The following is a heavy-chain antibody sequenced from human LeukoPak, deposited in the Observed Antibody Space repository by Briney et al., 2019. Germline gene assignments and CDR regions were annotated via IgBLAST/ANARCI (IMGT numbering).Heavy chain of an antibody. D-gene: IGHD1-26*01. V-gene: IGHV3-30-3*01. Sequence: GGSLRLSCAASGFTFSSYAMHGVRQAPGKGLEWVAVISYDGSNKYYADSVKGRFTISRDNSKNTLYLQMNSLRAEDTAVYYCARDHAWELLASIFDYWGQGTLVTVSS. CDR3: ARDHAWELLASIFDY. J-gene: IGHJ4*02. CDR1: GFTFSSYA. CDR2: ISYDGSNK.